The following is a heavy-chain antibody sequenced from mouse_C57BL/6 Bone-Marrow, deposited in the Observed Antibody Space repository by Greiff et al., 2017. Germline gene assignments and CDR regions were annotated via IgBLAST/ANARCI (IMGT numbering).Heavy chain of an antibody. Sequence: QLQLKQSGPELVKPGASVKISCKASGYTFTDYYINWVKQRPGQGLEWIGWIFPGSGSTYYNEKFKGKATLTVDKSSSTAYMLLSSLTAEDSAVYFCAREGDGAWFAYWGQGTLVTVSA. D-gene: IGHD3-3*01. CDR1: GYTFTDYY. CDR2: IFPGSGST. CDR3: AREGDGAWFAY. J-gene: IGHJ3*01. V-gene: IGHV1-75*01.